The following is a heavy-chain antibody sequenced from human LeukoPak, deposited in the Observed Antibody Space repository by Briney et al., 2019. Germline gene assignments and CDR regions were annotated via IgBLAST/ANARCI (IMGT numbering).Heavy chain of an antibody. V-gene: IGHV3-21*01. CDR2: ISSSSSYI. CDR1: GFTFSSYS. Sequence: GGSLRLSCAASGFTFSSYSMNWVRQAPGKGLEWVSSISSSSSYIYYADSVKGRFTISRDNAKNSLYLQMNSLRAEDTAVYYCARDISYCSGSSCYSSAFDIWGQGTMVTVSS. CDR3: ARDISYCSGSSCYSSAFDI. D-gene: IGHD2-15*01. J-gene: IGHJ3*02.